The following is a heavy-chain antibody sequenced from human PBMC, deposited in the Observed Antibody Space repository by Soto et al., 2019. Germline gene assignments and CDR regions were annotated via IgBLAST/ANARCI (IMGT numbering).Heavy chain of an antibody. Sequence: GGSLRLSCAASVFTFGSYRMNWVRQAPGKGLVWVSRIDSDGSSTTYADSVKGRFTTSRDNAKNTLYLQMSSLRVEDTAVYYCARGRPYGMDVWGQGTTVTVSS. V-gene: IGHV3-74*01. CDR3: ARGRPYGMDV. J-gene: IGHJ6*02. CDR2: IDSDGSST. CDR1: VFTFGSYR.